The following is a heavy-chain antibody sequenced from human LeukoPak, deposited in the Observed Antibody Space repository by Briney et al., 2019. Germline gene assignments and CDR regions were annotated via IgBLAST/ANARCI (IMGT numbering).Heavy chain of an antibody. CDR3: AREPNCTNGVCSAY. D-gene: IGHD2-8*01. CDR1: GGSISSYY. CDR2: IYTSGNT. J-gene: IGHJ4*02. V-gene: IGHV4-4*07. Sequence: KPSETLSLTCTVSGGSISSYYWSWIRQPAGKGLEWIGRIYTSGNTNYNPSLKSRVTMSVDTSKNQFSLKLSSVTAADTAVYYYAREPNCTNGVCSAYWGQGTLVTVSS.